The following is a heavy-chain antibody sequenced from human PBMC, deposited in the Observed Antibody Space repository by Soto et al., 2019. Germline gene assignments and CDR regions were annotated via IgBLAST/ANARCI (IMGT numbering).Heavy chain of an antibody. Sequence: PSETLSLTCTVSGGSISSGGYYWSWIRQHPGKGLEWIGYIYYSGSTYYNPSLKSRVTISVDTSKNQFSLKLSSVTAADTAVYYCASGGYSYGPGFDYWGQGTLVTVSS. D-gene: IGHD5-18*01. CDR2: IYYSGST. J-gene: IGHJ4*02. CDR3: ASGGYSYGPGFDY. CDR1: GGSISSGGYY. V-gene: IGHV4-31*03.